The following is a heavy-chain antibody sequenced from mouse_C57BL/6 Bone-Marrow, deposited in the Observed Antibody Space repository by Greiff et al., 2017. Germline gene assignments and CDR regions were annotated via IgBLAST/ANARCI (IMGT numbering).Heavy chain of an antibody. D-gene: IGHD1-1*01. J-gene: IGHJ3*01. CDR2: ISSGGSYT. Sequence: EVKLMESGGDLVKPGGSLKLSCAASGFTFSSYGMSWVRQTPDKRLGWVATISSGGSYTYYPDSVKGRFTISRDNAKNTLYLQMSSLKSEDTAMYYCARLPYYYGSSYGWFAYWGQGTLVTVSA. CDR1: GFTFSSYG. V-gene: IGHV5-6*02. CDR3: ARLPYYYGSSYGWFAY.